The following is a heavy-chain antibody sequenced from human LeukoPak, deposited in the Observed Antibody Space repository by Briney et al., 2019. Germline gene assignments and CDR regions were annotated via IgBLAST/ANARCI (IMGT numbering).Heavy chain of an antibody. D-gene: IGHD6-19*01. Sequence: SETLSLTCTVSGGSISSSYWSWIRQAPGKGLEWIGYIYSSGSTNYDPSLKSRVTISVDTSKNQFSLKLSSVIAADTAVYYCARRAQYSSGCYDAFDIWGQGTMVTVSS. CDR3: ARRAQYSSGCYDAFDI. CDR1: GGSISSSY. CDR2: IYSSGST. V-gene: IGHV4-59*08. J-gene: IGHJ3*02.